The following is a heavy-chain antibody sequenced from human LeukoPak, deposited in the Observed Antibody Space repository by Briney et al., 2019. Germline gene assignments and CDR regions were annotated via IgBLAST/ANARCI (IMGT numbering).Heavy chain of an antibody. J-gene: IGHJ6*02. D-gene: IGHD3-10*01. CDR2: IKPSGGST. V-gene: IGHV1-46*01. CDR1: GYTFTSYY. Sequence: ASVKVSCKASGYTFTSYYMHLVRQAPGQGLGWMGIIKPSGGSTSYAQKFQGRVTMTRDTSTSTVYMELSSLRSEDTAVYYCARSSRMRLLWFGNDGMDVWGQGTTVTVSS. CDR3: ARSSRMRLLWFGNDGMDV.